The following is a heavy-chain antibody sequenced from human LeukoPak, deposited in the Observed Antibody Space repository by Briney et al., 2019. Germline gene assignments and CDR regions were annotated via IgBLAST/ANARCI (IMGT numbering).Heavy chain of an antibody. CDR1: GGTFSSYA. CDR3: ARGPSITMVRGGQWYYYMDV. D-gene: IGHD3-10*01. Sequence: ASVKVPCKASGGTFSSYAISWVRQAPGQGLEWMGGIIPIFGTANYAQKFQGRVTMTRDTSTSTVYMELSSLRSEDTAVYYCARGPSITMVRGGQWYYYMDVWGKGTTVTISS. J-gene: IGHJ6*03. V-gene: IGHV1-69*05. CDR2: IIPIFGTA.